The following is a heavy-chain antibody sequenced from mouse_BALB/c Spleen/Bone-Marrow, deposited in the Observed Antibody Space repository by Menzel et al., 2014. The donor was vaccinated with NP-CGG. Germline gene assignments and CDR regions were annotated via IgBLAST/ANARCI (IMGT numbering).Heavy chain of an antibody. D-gene: IGHD3-3*01. Sequence: QVHVKQSGPELVKPGASVKISCKASGYAFSSSWMNWVKQRPGQGLEWIGRIYPGDGNTNYNGKFKGKATLTADKSSSTAYMQLSSLTSGDSAVYFCARGGLGLDYWGQGTTLTVSS. CDR2: IYPGDGNT. CDR3: ARGGLGLDY. J-gene: IGHJ2*01. V-gene: IGHV1-82*01. CDR1: GYAFSSSW.